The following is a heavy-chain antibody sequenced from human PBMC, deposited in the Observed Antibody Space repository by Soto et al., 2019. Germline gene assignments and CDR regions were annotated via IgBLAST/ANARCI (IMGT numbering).Heavy chain of an antibody. V-gene: IGHV3-30*03. CDR3: AIYSSGWYPLDH. CDR2: IPYDGSNK. J-gene: IGHJ4*02. CDR1: GFTFSSYG. D-gene: IGHD6-19*01. Sequence: QVQLVESGGGVVQPGRSLRLSCAASGFTFSSYGMHWVRQAPGKGLEWVAVIPYDGSNKYYADSVKGRFTISRDNSKHTLYLQMNSLRAEDTAVYYCAIYSSGWYPLDHWGQGTLVTVSS.